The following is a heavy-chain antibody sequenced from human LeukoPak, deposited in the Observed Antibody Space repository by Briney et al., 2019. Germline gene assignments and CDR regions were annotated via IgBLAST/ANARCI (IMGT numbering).Heavy chain of an antibody. CDR2: IRSGGGRT. D-gene: IGHD3-3*01. Sequence: GGSLRLSGAAPGFTFSSYARGWVPQAPGKGLEGVSAIRSGGGRTSYADSVKGRFTISRDKSKNTRYLQMNSLKAEDTAVYNCAKNVSRFFPWGQGTLVTVSS. CDR3: AKNVSRFFP. CDR1: GFTFSSYA. V-gene: IGHV3-23*01. J-gene: IGHJ5*02.